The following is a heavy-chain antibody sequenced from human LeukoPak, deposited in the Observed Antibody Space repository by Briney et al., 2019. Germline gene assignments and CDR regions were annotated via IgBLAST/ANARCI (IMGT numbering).Heavy chain of an antibody. J-gene: IGHJ4*02. CDR3: ARDYYDGSGLISGYFDY. V-gene: IGHV1-69*13. CDR2: IIPIFGTA. Sequence: GASVKVSCKASGGTFSSYAISWVRQAPGQGLEWMGGIIPIFGTANYAQKFQGRVTITADESTSTAYMELSSLRSEDTAVYYCARDYYDGSGLISGYFDYWGQGTLVTVSS. CDR1: GGTFSSYA. D-gene: IGHD3-22*01.